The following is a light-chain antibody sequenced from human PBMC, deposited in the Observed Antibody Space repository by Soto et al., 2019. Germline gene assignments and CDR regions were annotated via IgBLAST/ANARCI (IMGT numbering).Light chain of an antibody. Sequence: QSALTQPASVSGSPGQSITISCTGTSSDVGGYNYVSWYQQHPGKDPKLMIYDVSNRPSGLSNRFSGSKSANTASLTISGLQAEDEADYYCSSYTGSSTYVVFGGGTKLTVL. J-gene: IGLJ2*01. CDR1: SSDVGGYNY. CDR3: SSYTGSSTYVV. CDR2: DVS. V-gene: IGLV2-14*01.